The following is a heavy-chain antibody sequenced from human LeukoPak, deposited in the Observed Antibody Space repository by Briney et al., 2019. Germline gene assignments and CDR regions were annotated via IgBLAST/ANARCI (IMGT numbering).Heavy chain of an antibody. J-gene: IGHJ6*02. CDR1: GGSLSGYY. CDR2: INHSGST. V-gene: IGHV4-34*01. D-gene: IGHD1-26*01. CDR3: ARGGGSYYYYYGMDV. Sequence: SETLSLTCAVYGGSLSGYYWSWIRQPPGKGLEWIGEINHSGSTNYNPSLKSRVTISVDTSKNQFSLKLSSVTAADTAVYYCARGGGSYYYYYGMDVWGQGTTVTVSS.